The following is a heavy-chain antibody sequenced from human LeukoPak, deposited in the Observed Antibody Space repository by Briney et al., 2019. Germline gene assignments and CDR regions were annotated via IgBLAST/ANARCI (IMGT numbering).Heavy chain of an antibody. CDR2: VSSSGSTV. V-gene: IGHV3-11*01. CDR1: GFTFSDYY. CDR3: ARDPRAALAY. Sequence: GGSLRLSCAASGFTFSDYYMSWIRQAPGKGLEWVSHVSSSGSTVYYADSVKGRFTISRDNAKNSLYLQMNSLRAEDTAVYYCARDPRAALAYWGQGTLVTVSS. D-gene: IGHD6-6*01. J-gene: IGHJ4*02.